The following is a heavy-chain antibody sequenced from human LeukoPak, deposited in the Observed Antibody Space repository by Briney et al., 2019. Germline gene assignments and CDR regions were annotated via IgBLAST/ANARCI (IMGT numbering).Heavy chain of an antibody. D-gene: IGHD6-13*01. CDR2: ISHYGTNE. CDR3: ARGFGTRSWSFDY. Sequence: GGSLTLSCAPSGFTLSTYSAHWDRQAPGRGLEWVADISHYGTNENYADSVKGRFTISRDNSKNTLYLQMNSLRDDDTAIYCCARGFGTRSWSFDYWGQGTLITVSS. J-gene: IGHJ4*02. CDR1: GFTLSTYS. V-gene: IGHV3-30*04.